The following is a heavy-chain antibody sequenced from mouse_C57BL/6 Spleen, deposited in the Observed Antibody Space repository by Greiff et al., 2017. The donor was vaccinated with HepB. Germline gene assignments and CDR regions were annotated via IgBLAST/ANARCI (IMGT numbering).Heavy chain of an antibody. CDR2: IDPENGDT. Sequence: VQLQQSGAELVRPGASVKLSCTASGFNIKDDYMHWVKQSPEQGLEWIGWIDPENGDTEYASKFQGKATITADTSSNTAYLQRSSLTSEDTAVYYCTLYYYGSSYGFAYWGQGTLVTVSA. CDR3: TLYYYGSSYGFAY. CDR1: GFNIKDDY. D-gene: IGHD1-1*01. V-gene: IGHV14-4*01. J-gene: IGHJ3*01.